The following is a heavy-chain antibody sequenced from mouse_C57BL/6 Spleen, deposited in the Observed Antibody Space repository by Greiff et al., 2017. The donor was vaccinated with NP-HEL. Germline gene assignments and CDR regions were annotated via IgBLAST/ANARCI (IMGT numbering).Heavy chain of an antibody. V-gene: IGHV5-9-1*02. CDR3: TRVRGVWFAY. CDR1: GFTFSDYG. CDR2: ISSGGDYI. Sequence: EVKLMESGGGLVKPGGSLKLSCAASGFTFSDYGMHWVRQAPEKRLEWVAYISSGGDYIYYADTVKGRFTISRDNARNTLYLQMSSLKSEDTAMYYCTRVRGVWFAYWGQGTLVTVSA. J-gene: IGHJ3*01.